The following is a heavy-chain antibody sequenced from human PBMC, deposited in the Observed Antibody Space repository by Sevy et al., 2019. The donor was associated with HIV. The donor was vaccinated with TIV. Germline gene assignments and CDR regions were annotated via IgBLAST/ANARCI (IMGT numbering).Heavy chain of an antibody. J-gene: IGHJ4*02. V-gene: IGHV3-7*01. CDR2: INQAGSDK. Sequence: GGSLRLSCAASGFTFSDSWMTWVRQGPGKGLEWVANINQAGSDKYYVDSLRGRFTISRDNAKNSLYLQMNGLRVEDKALYYCAGGGFLSRYWGQGSLVTVSS. CDR1: GFTFSDSW. D-gene: IGHD2-15*01. CDR3: AGGGFLSRY.